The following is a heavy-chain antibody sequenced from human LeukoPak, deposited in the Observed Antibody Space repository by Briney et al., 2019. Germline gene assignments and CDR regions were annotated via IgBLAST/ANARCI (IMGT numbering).Heavy chain of an antibody. D-gene: IGHD5-12*01. Sequence: PGGSLRLSCAASGYTFSNAWMNWVRQAPGKGLEWVGRIKSKTDGGTTDYAAPVKGRFTISRDDSKNTLYPQMNSLKTEDTAVYYCTSIGPIVATIYPPIYWGQGTLVTVSS. V-gene: IGHV3-15*07. CDR2: IKSKTDGGTT. CDR3: TSIGPIVATIYPPIY. CDR1: GYTFSNAW. J-gene: IGHJ4*02.